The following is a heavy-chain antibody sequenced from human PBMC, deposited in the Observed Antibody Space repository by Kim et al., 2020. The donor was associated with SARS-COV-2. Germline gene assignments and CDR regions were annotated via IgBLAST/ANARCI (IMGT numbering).Heavy chain of an antibody. CDR3: ARERSYSYDY. CDR2: ISTTASYP. V-gene: IGHV3-11*06. Sequence: GGSLRLSCAASGFTFSGYYMNWIRQPPGKGLEWVSYISTTASYPNYADSVKGRFTISRDNANNSLYLQMNSLRAEDTAVYYCARERSYSYDYWGPEILVTVS. D-gene: IGHD4-4*01. J-gene: IGHJ4*02. CDR1: GFTFSGYY.